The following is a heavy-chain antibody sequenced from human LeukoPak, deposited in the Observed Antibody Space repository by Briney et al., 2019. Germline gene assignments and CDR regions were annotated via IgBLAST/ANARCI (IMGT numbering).Heavy chain of an antibody. CDR1: GGTFSSYA. D-gene: IGHD5-12*01. V-gene: IGHV1-69*06. Sequence: SVKVSCKASGGTFSSYAISWVRQAPGQGLEWMGGIIPIFGTAIYAQKFQGRVTMTEDTSTDTAYMELSSLRSEDTAVYYCATTVATFRTFDYWGQGTLVTVSS. J-gene: IGHJ4*02. CDR2: IIPIFGTA. CDR3: ATTVATFRTFDY.